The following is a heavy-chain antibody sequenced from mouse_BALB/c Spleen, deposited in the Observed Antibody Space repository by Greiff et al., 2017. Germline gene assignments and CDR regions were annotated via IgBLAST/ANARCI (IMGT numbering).Heavy chain of an antibody. D-gene: IGHD2-3*01. CDR2: IDPANGNT. CDR3: VYDRAY. CDR1: GFNIKDTY. J-gene: IGHJ3*01. V-gene: IGHV14-3*02. Sequence: VQLQQSGAELVKPGASVKLSCTASGFNIKDTYMHWVKQRPEQGLEWIGRIDPANGNTKYDPKFQGKATITADTSSNTAYLQLSSLTSEDTAVYYCVYDRAYWGQGTLVTVSA.